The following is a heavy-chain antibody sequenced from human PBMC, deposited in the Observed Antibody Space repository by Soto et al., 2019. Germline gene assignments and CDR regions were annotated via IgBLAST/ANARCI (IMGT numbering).Heavy chain of an antibody. D-gene: IGHD6-19*01. J-gene: IGHJ4*02. CDR1: GGSFSGYY. CDR3: ARGARLTGAGFGY. Sequence: QVQLQQWGAGLLKPSETLSLTCAVYGGSFSGYYWSWIRQPPGKGLEWIGEINHSGSTNYNPSLKSPVTISVDTSKNQFSRKLSSGTAADTAVYYCARGARLTGAGFGYWGQGTLVNVSS. CDR2: INHSGST. V-gene: IGHV4-34*01.